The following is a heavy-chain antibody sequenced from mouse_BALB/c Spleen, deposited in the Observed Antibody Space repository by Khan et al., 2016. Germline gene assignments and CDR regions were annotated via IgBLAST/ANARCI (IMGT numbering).Heavy chain of an antibody. CDR2: INTYTGES. V-gene: IGHV9-3-1*01. CDR1: GYTFTNYG. Sequence: QIQLVQSGPELKKPGETVKISCKASGYTFTNYGMNWVKQAPGKGLKWMGWINTYTGESTYADDFKGRFAIPLQTSDSTAYLQINNLKNEDTAAYFCAIGVDYEEFASWGQETLITVSA. D-gene: IGHD2-4*01. J-gene: IGHJ3*01. CDR3: AIGVDYEEFAS.